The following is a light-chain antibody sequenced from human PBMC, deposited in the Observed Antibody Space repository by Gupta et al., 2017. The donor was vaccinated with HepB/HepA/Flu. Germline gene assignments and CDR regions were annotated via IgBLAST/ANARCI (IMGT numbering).Light chain of an antibody. J-gene: IGKJ2*01. CDR3: QQTYGTPYT. Sequence: DIQMTQSPSSLSAYVGDRVTITCRASQGISSSLSWYQQKPGTAPTLLIYRAFSLQSGGPSRFSGSGSLTEFTLTITILQPEDSSTYFCQQTYGTPYTFGQGTQLEIK. CDR2: RAF. CDR1: QGISSS. V-gene: IGKV1-39*01.